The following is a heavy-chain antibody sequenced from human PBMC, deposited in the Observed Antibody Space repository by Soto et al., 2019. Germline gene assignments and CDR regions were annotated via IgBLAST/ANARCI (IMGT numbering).Heavy chain of an antibody. CDR1: GFTFSSYA. V-gene: IGHV3-23*01. CDR3: ARDTGGLGELLGMDV. Sequence: PGGSLRLSCAASGFTFSSYAMSWVRQAPGKGLEWVSSISGSGGSTYYGDSVKGRCTISRDNAKNSLYLQMNSLRAEDTAVYYCARDTGGLGELLGMDVWGQGTTVTVSS. D-gene: IGHD3-10*01. J-gene: IGHJ6*02. CDR2: ISGSGGST.